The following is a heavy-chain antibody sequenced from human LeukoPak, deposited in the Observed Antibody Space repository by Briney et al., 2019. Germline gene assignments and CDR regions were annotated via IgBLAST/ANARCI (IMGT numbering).Heavy chain of an antibody. CDR2: ISSSGSTI. D-gene: IGHD1-1*01. CDR1: GFTFSSYE. J-gene: IGHJ6*04. V-gene: IGHV3-48*03. Sequence: GRSLRLSCAASGFTFSSYEMNWVRQAPGKGLEWVSYISSSGSTIYYADSVKGRFTISRDNAKNSLYLQMNSLRAEDTAVYYCARDSRDENGEYYYGMDVWGKGTTVTVSS. CDR3: ARDSRDENGEYYYGMDV.